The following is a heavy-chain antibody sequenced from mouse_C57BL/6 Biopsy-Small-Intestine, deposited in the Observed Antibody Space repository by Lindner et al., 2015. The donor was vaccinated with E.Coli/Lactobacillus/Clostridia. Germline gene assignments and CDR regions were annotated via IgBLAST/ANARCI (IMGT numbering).Heavy chain of an antibody. CDR1: GYAFSSYW. V-gene: IGHV1-80*01. Sequence: VQLQESGAELVKPGASVKISCKASGYAFSSYWMNWVKQRPGEGLEWIGQIYPGDGDTNYNGKFKGKATLTADKSSSTAYMQLSSLTSEDSAVYFCARNPPRGYAMDYWGQGTSVTVSS. CDR2: IYPGDGDT. J-gene: IGHJ4*01. CDR3: ARNPPRGYAMDY.